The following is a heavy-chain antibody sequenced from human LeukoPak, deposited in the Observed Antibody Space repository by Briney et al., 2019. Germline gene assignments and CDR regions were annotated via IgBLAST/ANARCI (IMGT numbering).Heavy chain of an antibody. V-gene: IGHV3-7*01. Sequence: GGSLRLSCAASGFTLSNYWMSWVRQAPGKGLEWVANINQAESERFYVDSVKDRFIISRDNAENSVYLQMNSLRDEDTAVYYCARGRFNYGGGMDVWGQGTTVSVSS. CDR2: INQAESER. CDR1: GFTLSNYW. CDR3: ARGRFNYGGGMDV. D-gene: IGHD5-18*01. J-gene: IGHJ6*02.